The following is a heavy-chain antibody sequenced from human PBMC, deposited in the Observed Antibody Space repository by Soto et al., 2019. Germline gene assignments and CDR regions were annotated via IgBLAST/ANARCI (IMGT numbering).Heavy chain of an antibody. CDR1: GFTFSSYG. CDR3: AKEGVVTPGGGMDV. D-gene: IGHD3-3*01. V-gene: IGHV3-30*18. J-gene: IGHJ6*02. CDR2: ISYDGSNK. Sequence: GGSLRLSCAASGFTFSSYGMHWVRQAPGKGLEWVAVISYDGSNKYYADSVKGRFTISRDNSKNTLYLQMNSLRAEDTAVYYCAKEGVVTPGGGMDVWGQGTTVTVSS.